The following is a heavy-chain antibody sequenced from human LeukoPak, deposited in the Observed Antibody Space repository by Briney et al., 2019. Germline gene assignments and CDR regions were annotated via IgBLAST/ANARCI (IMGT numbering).Heavy chain of an antibody. D-gene: IGHD1-26*01. CDR2: IIPILGIA. CDR1: GGTFSSYA. V-gene: IGHV1-69*04. CDR3: ARSGWELPSPFDY. Sequence: SVKVSCKASGGTFSSYAISWVRQAPGQGLEWMGRIIPILGIANYAQKFQGRVTITADKSTSTAYMELSSLRSEDTAVYYCARSGWELPSPFDYWGQGTLVTVSS. J-gene: IGHJ4*02.